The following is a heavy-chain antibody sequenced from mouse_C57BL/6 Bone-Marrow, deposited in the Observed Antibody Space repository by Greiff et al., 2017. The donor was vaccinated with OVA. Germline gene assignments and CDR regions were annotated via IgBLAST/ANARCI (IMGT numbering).Heavy chain of an antibody. Sequence: VQLQQPGAELVKPGASVKMSCKASGYTFTSYWITWVKQRPGQGLEWIGDIYPGSGSTNYNEKFKSKATLTVDTSSSTAYMQLSRLTSEDSAVYYSAREDYDYDGEGDYWGQGTSVTVSS. J-gene: IGHJ4*01. CDR2: IYPGSGST. D-gene: IGHD2-4*01. CDR1: GYTFTSYW. CDR3: AREDYDYDGEGDY. V-gene: IGHV1-55*01.